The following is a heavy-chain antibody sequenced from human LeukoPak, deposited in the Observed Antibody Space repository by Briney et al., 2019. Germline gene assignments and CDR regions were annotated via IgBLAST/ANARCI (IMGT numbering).Heavy chain of an antibody. CDR1: GFSFGAYS. J-gene: IGHJ4*02. D-gene: IGHD3-9*01. V-gene: IGHV3-21*01. CDR2: ISSRSSNI. Sequence: PGGSLRLSCAASGFSFGAYSMNWVRQAPGKGLEWVSSISSRSSNIYYADSMKGRFTVSRDNAKNSLYLQMNSLRAEDTAVYYCARALYYDILTNYQTHTYYFDYWGQGTLLTLSS. CDR3: ARALYYDILTNYQTHTYYFDY.